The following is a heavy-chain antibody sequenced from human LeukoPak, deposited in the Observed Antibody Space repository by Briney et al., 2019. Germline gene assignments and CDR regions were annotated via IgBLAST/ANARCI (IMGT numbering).Heavy chain of an antibody. CDR2: ISGSGGST. J-gene: IGHJ4*02. D-gene: IGHD3/OR15-3a*01. Sequence: GGSLRLSCAASGLPFNSYAMNWVRQAPGKGLEWVSAISGSGGSTYYADSVKGRFTMSRDNSKNTLYLQMNSLRAEDTAIYYCAKSGTGYYTYFDYWGQGTLVTVSS. CDR1: GLPFNSYA. V-gene: IGHV3-23*01. CDR3: AKSGTGYYTYFDY.